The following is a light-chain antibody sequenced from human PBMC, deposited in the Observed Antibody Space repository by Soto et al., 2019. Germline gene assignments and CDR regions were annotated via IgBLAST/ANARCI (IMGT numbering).Light chain of an antibody. Sequence: EIVMTQSPATLSVSPGERATLSCRASQSVSSNLAWYQQKPGQAPRLLIYGASTRATGIPDRFSGSGSGTDFTLTISRLESEDFAVYYCQQYGSSPMYTFGQGTKVDI. CDR1: QSVSSN. V-gene: IGKV3-15*01. CDR2: GAS. J-gene: IGKJ2*01. CDR3: QQYGSSPMYT.